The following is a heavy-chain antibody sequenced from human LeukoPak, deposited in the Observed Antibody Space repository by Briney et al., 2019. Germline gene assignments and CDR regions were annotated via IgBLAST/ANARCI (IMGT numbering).Heavy chain of an antibody. D-gene: IGHD3-16*02. CDR1: GGSISSYY. CDR3: ARGMIMITFGGVIVKNAFDI. J-gene: IGHJ3*02. V-gene: IGHV4-59*12. Sequence: KPSETLSLTCTVSGGSISSYYWSWIRQPPGKGLEWIGYIYYSGSTNYNPSLKSRVTISVDTSKNQFSLKLSSVTAADTAVYYCARGMIMITFGGVIVKNAFDIWGQGTMVTVSS. CDR2: IYYSGST.